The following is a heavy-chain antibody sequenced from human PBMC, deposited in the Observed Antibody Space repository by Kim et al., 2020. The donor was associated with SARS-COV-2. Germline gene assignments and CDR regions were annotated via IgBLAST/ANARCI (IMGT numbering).Heavy chain of an antibody. J-gene: IGHJ3*02. CDR2: GGT. V-gene: IGHV1-2*02. Sequence: GGTNYAQKFQGRVTMTRDTSISTAYMELSRLRSDDTAVYYCAREDDTFDIWGQGTMVTVSS. CDR3: AREDDTFDI.